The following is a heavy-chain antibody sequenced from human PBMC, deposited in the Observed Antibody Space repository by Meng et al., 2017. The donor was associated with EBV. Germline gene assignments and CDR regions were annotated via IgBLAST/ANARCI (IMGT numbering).Heavy chain of an antibody. CDR3: ARAEIAAAGRLDY. D-gene: IGHD6-13*01. CDR2: IIPIFGTA. V-gene: IGHV1-69*06. Sequence: QVEVGQVGAEVKQPGSSVKVSCKASGGTFSSYAISWVRQAPGQGLEWMGGIIPIFGTANYAQKFQGRVTITADKSTSTAYMELSSLRSEDTAVYYCARAEIAAAGRLDYWGQGTLVTVSS. CDR1: GGTFSSYA. J-gene: IGHJ4*02.